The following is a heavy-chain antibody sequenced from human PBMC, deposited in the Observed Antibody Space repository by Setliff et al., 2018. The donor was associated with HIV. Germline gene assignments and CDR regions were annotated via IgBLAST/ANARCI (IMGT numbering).Heavy chain of an antibody. V-gene: IGHV3-48*02. D-gene: IGHD1-20*01. J-gene: IGHJ4*02. CDR3: ATRLYPYDTGRQYNALGHFES. CDR2: IGSSNRGI. CDR1: GFTFNKAW. Sequence: GGSLRLSCAASGFTFNKAWMNWVRQAPGEGLEWVAHIGSSNRGIHYTASVQGRFTVSRDNANNLLFLQMNNLRDEDTAVYYCATRLYPYDTGRQYNALGHFESWGQGTLVTVSS.